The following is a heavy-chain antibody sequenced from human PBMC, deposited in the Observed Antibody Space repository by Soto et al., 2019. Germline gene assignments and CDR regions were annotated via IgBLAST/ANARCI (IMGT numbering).Heavy chain of an antibody. J-gene: IGHJ6*02. CDR2: MNPNSGNT. V-gene: IGHV1-8*01. CDR1: GYTFTSYD. CDR3: ASCSGKTYYYYGMDV. Sequence: QVQLVQSGAEVKKPGASVKVSCKASGYTFTSYDINWVRQATGQGLEWMGWMNPNSGNTEYEQNSHARLTMPRNPSISTAYMELSSLRSEDTAVYYCASCSGKTYYYYGMDVWGQGTTVTVSS. D-gene: IGHD3-10*02.